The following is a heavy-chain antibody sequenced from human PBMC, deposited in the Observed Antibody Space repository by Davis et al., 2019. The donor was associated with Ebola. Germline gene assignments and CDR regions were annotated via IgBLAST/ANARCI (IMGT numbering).Heavy chain of an antibody. J-gene: IGHJ6*02. D-gene: IGHD3-16*01. Sequence: PGGSLRLSCADSVITFSSYAMTWVRQAPGKGLEWVSSISSSSSYIYYADSVKGRFTISRDNAKNSLYLQMNSLRAEDTAVYYCARDRVAYDYVWGSYHPPWYGMDVWGQGTTVTVSS. CDR2: ISSSSSYI. V-gene: IGHV3-21*01. CDR3: ARDRVAYDYVWGSYHPPWYGMDV. CDR1: VITFSSYA.